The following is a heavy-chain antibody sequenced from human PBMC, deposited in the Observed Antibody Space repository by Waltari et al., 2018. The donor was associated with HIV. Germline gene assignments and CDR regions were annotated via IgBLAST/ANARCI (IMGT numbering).Heavy chain of an antibody. CDR1: GFSLSTSGVG. J-gene: IGHJ4*02. CDR2: IYWNDDK. D-gene: IGHD3-22*01. CDR3: AHVAAEGSSGYYGKYYFDY. Sequence: QITLKESGPTLVKPTQTLTLTCTFSGFSLSTSGVGVGWIRQPPAKALEWLALIYWNDDKRYSPSLKSRLTITKDTSKNQVVLTMTNMDPVDTATYYCAHVAAEGSSGYYGKYYFDYWGQGTLVTVSS. V-gene: IGHV2-5*01.